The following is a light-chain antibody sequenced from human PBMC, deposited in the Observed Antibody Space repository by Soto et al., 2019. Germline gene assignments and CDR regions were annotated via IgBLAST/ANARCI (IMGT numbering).Light chain of an antibody. J-gene: IGLJ1*01. CDR3: SSYTSSSTLV. CDR1: SSDVGDYNY. Sequence: QSALTQPASVSGSPGQSITISCTGTSSDVGDYNYVSWYQQHPGKAPKVMIYDVSNRPSGVSNRFPGSKSGNTASLTISGLQAEDEADYYCSSYTSSSTLVFGTGTKVTVL. CDR2: DVS. V-gene: IGLV2-14*01.